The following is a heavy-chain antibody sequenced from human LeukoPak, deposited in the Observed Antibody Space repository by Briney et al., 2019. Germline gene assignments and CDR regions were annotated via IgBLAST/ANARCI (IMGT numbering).Heavy chain of an antibody. CDR1: GYTFITYG. CDR2: ITPYNGDT. V-gene: IGHV1-18*01. CDR3: ARVAGVSYNYFDS. D-gene: IGHD1-26*01. J-gene: IGHJ4*02. Sequence: GASVNASCKASGYTFITYGITWVRQAPGQGLEWMGWITPYNGDTNYAQNLQDRVTMTTDTSTGTAYMELRSLRSDDTAVYFCARVAGVSYNYFDSWGQGTLVTVSS.